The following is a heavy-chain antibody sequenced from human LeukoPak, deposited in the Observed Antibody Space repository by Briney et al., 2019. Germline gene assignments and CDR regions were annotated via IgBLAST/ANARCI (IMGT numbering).Heavy chain of an antibody. J-gene: IGHJ4*02. Sequence: GGSLRLSCAASGFTFSSYEMNWVRQAPGKGLEWVANIKQDGSEKYYVDSVKGRFTISRDNAKNSLYLQMNSLRAEDTAVYYCARGQSGYDYWGQGTLVTVSS. CDR3: ARGQSGYDY. CDR2: IKQDGSEK. V-gene: IGHV3-7*01. CDR1: GFTFSSYE. D-gene: IGHD2-15*01.